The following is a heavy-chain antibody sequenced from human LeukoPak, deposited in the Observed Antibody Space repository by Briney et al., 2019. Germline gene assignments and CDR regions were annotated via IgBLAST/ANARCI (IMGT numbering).Heavy chain of an antibody. CDR3: ARDAYYDSSGYYYATGQYFQH. D-gene: IGHD3-22*01. Sequence: GGSLRLSCAASGFTFSSYWMSWVRQAPGKGLEWVAFIRYDGSNKYYADSVKGRFTISRDNSKNTLYLQMSSLRAEDTAVYYCARDAYYDSSGYYYATGQYFQHWGQGTLVTVSS. CDR1: GFTFSSYW. CDR2: IRYDGSNK. V-gene: IGHV3-30*02. J-gene: IGHJ1*01.